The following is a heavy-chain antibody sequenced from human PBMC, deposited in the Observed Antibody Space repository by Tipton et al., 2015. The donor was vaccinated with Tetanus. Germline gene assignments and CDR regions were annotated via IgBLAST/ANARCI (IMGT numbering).Heavy chain of an antibody. D-gene: IGHD6-19*01. CDR3: ARGSTYGSGWYFDS. Sequence: SLRLSCAAFRFTFSHYSMTWVRQAPGKGLEWVSSISDSTDYIYYADSVKGRFTISRDNARNSLYLQMNSLRAEDTVMYYCARGSTYGSGWYFDSGGHGSLVTVS. CDR1: RFTFSHYS. J-gene: IGHJ4*01. V-gene: IGHV3-21*01. CDR2: ISDSTDYI.